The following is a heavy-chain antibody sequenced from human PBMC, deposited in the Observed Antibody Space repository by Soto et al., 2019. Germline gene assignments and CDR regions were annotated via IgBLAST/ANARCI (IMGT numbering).Heavy chain of an antibody. Sequence: PSETMSLTCTVAGGYISSYYLSWIRQPPGKGLEWIGYIYYSGSTNYNPSLKSRVTISVDTSKNQFSLKLSSVTAADTAVYYCARRYGKNAFDIWGQGTMVTVSS. CDR2: IYYSGST. D-gene: IGHD5-18*01. CDR1: GGYISSYY. V-gene: IGHV4-59*01. CDR3: ARRYGKNAFDI. J-gene: IGHJ3*02.